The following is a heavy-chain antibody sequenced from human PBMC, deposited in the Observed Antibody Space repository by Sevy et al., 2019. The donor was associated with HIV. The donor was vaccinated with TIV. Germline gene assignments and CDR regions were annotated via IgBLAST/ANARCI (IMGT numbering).Heavy chain of an antibody. D-gene: IGHD2-2*02. CDR3: VKGARYTIPNDAFDI. J-gene: IGHJ3*02. CDR2: ISGGGGDT. V-gene: IGHV3-23*01. Sequence: GSLRLSCEASGFTFSSNAMSRVRQAPGKGLEWVSGISGGGGDTFYADSVKGRFTISRDNSKNTLFLQINSLRAEDTALYYCVKGARYTIPNDAFDIWGQGTMVTVSS. CDR1: GFTFSSNA.